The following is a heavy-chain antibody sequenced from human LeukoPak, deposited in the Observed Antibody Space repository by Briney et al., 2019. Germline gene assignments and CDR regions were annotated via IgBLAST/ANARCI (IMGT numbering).Heavy chain of an antibody. Sequence: PGGSLRLSCAASGFTVSSNYMSWVRQAPGKGLEWGSVIYSGGSTYYADSVKGRFTISRDNSKNTLYLQMNSLRAEDTAVYYCASADSSGYRHFDYWGQGTLVTVSS. J-gene: IGHJ4*02. CDR2: IYSGGST. D-gene: IGHD3-22*01. CDR1: GFTVSSNY. V-gene: IGHV3-53*01. CDR3: ASADSSGYRHFDY.